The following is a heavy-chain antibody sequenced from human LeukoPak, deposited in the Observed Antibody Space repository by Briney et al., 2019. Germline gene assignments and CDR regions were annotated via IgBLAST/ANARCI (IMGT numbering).Heavy chain of an antibody. CDR2: TYYRSKWYN. CDR1: GDSVSSNNGA. V-gene: IGHV6-1*01. CDR3: ARDLGNTGWYTFDY. J-gene: IGHJ4*02. Sequence: SQALSLTCDISGDSVSSNNGAWNWIRQSPSRGLEWLGRTYYRSKWYNDYAGSLNGRITISPDTSKNQFSLHLNSVTPEDTAVYYCARDLGNTGWYTFDYWGQGILVTVSS. D-gene: IGHD6-19*01.